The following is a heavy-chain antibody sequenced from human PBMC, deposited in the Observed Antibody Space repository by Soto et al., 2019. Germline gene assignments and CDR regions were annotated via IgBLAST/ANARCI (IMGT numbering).Heavy chain of an antibody. CDR1: GFTFGNYA. V-gene: IGHV3-49*04. CDR3: TRAESPNIAYFFDC. CDR2: IRNQTYSGAT. Sequence: LRLSCTDSGFTFGNYAINWVRQAPGKGLEWVGLIRNQTYSGATEYAASMKGRFTISRDDSKNIAYLQMNSLKTEDSAVYYCTRAESPNIAYFFDCWGQGTLVTVSS. J-gene: IGHJ4*02.